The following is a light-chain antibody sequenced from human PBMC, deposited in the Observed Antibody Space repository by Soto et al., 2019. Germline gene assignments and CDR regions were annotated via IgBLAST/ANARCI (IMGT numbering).Light chain of an antibody. V-gene: IGKV1-5*03. CDR2: KAS. J-gene: IGKJ1*01. CDR1: QTISSW. CDR3: QQLNSCPLT. Sequence: DIQMTQSPSTLSGSVGDRFTITCRASQTISSWLAWYPPTPGTAPKLLIYKASTLTSGVQSRFSGSGAGTDCTLTISSLQPEDVATDYCQQLNSCPLTFGQGTKVDI.